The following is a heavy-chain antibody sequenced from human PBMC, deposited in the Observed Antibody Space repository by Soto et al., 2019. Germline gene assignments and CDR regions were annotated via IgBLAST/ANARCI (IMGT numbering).Heavy chain of an antibody. D-gene: IGHD1-26*01. V-gene: IGHV4-59*01. CDR2: IYYSGST. CDR3: ARDRENTYYYYGMDV. Sequence: PSETLSLTCTVSGDSISSYYWSWIRQPPGKGLEWIGCIYYSGSTNYNPSLKSRVTISVDTSKNQFSLKLSSVTAADTAVYYCARDRENTYYYYGMDVWGQGTTVTVSS. J-gene: IGHJ6*02. CDR1: GDSISSYY.